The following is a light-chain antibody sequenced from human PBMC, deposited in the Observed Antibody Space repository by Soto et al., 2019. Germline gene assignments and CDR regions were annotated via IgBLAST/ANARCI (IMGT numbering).Light chain of an antibody. J-gene: IGLJ3*02. CDR1: SGYSTYA. Sequence: QAVVTQSPSASASLGASAKLTCTLSSGYSTYAIEWHQQQSEKGPRFLMKINYDGTHSKGDGFFDRFSGSSSGAERHLTISGLQSDDEADYYCQSLGTGIQVFGGGTQLTVL. V-gene: IGLV4-69*01. CDR2: INYDGTH. CDR3: QSLGTGIQV.